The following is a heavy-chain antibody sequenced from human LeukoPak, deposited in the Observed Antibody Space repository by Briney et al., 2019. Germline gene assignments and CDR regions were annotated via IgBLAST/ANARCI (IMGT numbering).Heavy chain of an antibody. J-gene: IGHJ4*02. CDR2: ILYDGSNK. Sequence: GRSLRLSCAASGFTFSSYVMHWVRQAPGKGLEWVAVILYDGSNKYYADSVKGRSTIPRDNSKNTLYLQMNSLRVEDTAVYFCARGNWGFDYWGQGALVTVSS. CDR3: ARGNWGFDY. V-gene: IGHV3-30-3*01. CDR1: GFTFSSYV. D-gene: IGHD7-27*01.